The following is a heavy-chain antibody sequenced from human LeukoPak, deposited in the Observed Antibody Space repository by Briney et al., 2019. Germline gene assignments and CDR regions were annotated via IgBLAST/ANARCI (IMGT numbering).Heavy chain of an antibody. CDR1: GFTVSSNY. V-gene: IGHV3-53*01. D-gene: IGHD7-27*01. Sequence: GGSLRLSCAAYGFTVSSNYMSWVRQAPGKGLEWVSVIYSGGSTYYADSVKGRFTISRDNSKNTLYLQMNSLRAEDTAVYYCARAGGFGNWVDYWGQGTLVTVSS. J-gene: IGHJ4*02. CDR3: ARAGGFGNWVDY. CDR2: IYSGGST.